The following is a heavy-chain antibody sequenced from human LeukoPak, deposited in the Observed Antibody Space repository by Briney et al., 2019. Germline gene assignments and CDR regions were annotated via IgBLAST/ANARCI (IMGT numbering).Heavy chain of an antibody. J-gene: IGHJ6*03. CDR1: GYIFTSYW. CDR2: IYPGDSDT. V-gene: IGHV5-51*01. CDR3: ARHGLGYCSSTSCYYYYMDV. Sequence: GESLKISCKGSGYIFTSYWIGWVRQMPGKGLEWMGIIYPGDSDTRYSPSFQGQVTISADKSISTAYLQWSSLKASDTAMYYCARHGLGYCSSTSCYYYYMDVWGKGTTVTVSS. D-gene: IGHD2-2*01.